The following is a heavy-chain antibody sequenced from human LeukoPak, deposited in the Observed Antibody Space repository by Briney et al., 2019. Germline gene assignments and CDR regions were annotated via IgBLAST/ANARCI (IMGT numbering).Heavy chain of an antibody. CDR2: INHSGST. J-gene: IGHJ4*02. V-gene: IGHV4-34*01. CDR1: GGSFSGYY. D-gene: IGHD6-19*01. CDR3: AREGSSGWYDFDY. Sequence: PSETLSLTCAVYGGSFSGYYWSWIRQPPGKGLEWIGEINHSGSTNYNPSLKSRVTMSVDTSKNQFSLKLSSVTAADTAVYYCAREGSSGWYDFDYWGQGTLVTVSS.